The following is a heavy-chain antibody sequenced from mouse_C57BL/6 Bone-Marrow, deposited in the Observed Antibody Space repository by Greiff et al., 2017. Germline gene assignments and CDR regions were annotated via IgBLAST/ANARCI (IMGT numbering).Heavy chain of an antibody. CDR1: GYTFTTYP. Sequence: VQLVESGAELVKPGASVKMSCKASGYTFTTYPIEWMKQNHGKSLEWIGNFHPYNDDTKYNEQFKGKATLTVEKSSNTVYLELSRLTSDDSAVYYCARSSTFFYYCDYWGKGTTLTVSS. CDR3: ARSSTFFYYCDY. V-gene: IGHV1-47*01. J-gene: IGHJ2*01. CDR2: FHPYNDDT. D-gene: IGHD5-1*01.